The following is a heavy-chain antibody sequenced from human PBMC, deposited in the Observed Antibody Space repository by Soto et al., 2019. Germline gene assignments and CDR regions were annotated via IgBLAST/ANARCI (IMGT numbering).Heavy chain of an antibody. V-gene: IGHV3-23*01. J-gene: IGHJ2*01. D-gene: IGHD6-13*01. CDR1: GFTFSSYA. CDR2: ISGSGGST. CDR3: AKDLEYSSSRPWYFDL. Sequence: PGGSLRLSCAASGFTFSSYAMSWVRQDPGKGLEWVSAISGSGGSTYYADSVKGRFTISRDNSKNTLYLQMNSLRAEDTAVYYCAKDLEYSSSRPWYFDLWGRGTLVTVSS.